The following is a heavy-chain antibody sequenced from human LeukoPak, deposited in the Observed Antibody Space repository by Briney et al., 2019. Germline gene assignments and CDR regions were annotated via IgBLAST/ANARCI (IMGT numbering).Heavy chain of an antibody. J-gene: IGHJ6*04. CDR3: ARDFGLRCSGGTCYSVYYYCMDV. V-gene: IGHV3-7*03. D-gene: IGHD2-15*01. CDR1: GFSFSNYA. CDR2: IKQGGSEK. Sequence: GGSLRLSCSASGFSFSNYAMYWVRQAPGKGLEWVANIKQGGSEKYYVDSVKGRFTISRGNAKNSLYLQMNSLRAEDTAVYYCARDFGLRCSGGTCYSVYYYCMDVWGKGATVTVSS.